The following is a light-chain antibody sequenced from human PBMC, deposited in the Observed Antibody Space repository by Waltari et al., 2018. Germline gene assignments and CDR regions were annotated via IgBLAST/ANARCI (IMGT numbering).Light chain of an antibody. Sequence: QSALTQPRSVSGSPGQSVTIPCTGTSSNVGVYNYVSWYQQHPGKAPKVMIYDVSTRPSGVPDRYSGSKSGNTASLTISGLQTEDEADYYCCSYAGSYTWVFGGGTRLTVL. J-gene: IGLJ3*02. V-gene: IGLV2-11*01. CDR3: CSYAGSYTWV. CDR2: DVS. CDR1: SSNVGVYNY.